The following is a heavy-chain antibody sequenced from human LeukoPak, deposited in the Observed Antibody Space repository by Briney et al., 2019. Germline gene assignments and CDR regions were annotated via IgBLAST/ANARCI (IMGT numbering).Heavy chain of an antibody. J-gene: IGHJ4*02. V-gene: IGHV3-23*01. CDR3: ARGTYFFDN. D-gene: IGHD1-1*01. Sequence: PGGSLRLSCAASGFTFSYYAMSWVRQAPGKGLEWVSSIDGSGGSTFYADSVKGRFTISRDNSKNTLYLQMNSLSPEDTAVYYCARGTYFFDNWGQGTLVTVSS. CDR1: GFTFSYYA. CDR2: IDGSGGST.